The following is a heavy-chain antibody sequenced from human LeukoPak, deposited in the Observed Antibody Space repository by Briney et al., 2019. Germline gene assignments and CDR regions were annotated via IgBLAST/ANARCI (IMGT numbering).Heavy chain of an antibody. CDR2: ISSSSSYI. J-gene: IGHJ4*02. D-gene: IGHD1-20*01. V-gene: IGHV3-21*01. Sequence: GGSLRLSCTASGFTFSSYAMHWVRQAPGKGLEWVSSISSSSSYIYYADSVKGRFTISRDNAKNSLYLQMNSLRAEDTAVYYCARRVTGTPFDYWGQGTLVTVSS. CDR1: GFTFSSYA. CDR3: ARRVTGTPFDY.